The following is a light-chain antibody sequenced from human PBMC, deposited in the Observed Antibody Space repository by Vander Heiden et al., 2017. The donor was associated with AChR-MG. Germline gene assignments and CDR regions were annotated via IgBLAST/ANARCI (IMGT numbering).Light chain of an antibody. Sequence: QSALTQPASVSGSPGQSITISCTGTSSDVGGYNYVSWYQQHPGKAPKLMIYEVSNRPSGVSNRFSGSKSGNTASLTISGLQAEDEADYYCSSYTSSSTVFGGGTQLKVL. CDR3: SSYTSSSTV. J-gene: IGLJ7*01. CDR2: EVS. CDR1: SSDVGGYNY. V-gene: IGLV2-14*01.